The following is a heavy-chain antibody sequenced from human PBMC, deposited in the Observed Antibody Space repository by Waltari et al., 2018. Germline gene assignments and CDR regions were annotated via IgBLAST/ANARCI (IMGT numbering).Heavy chain of an antibody. CDR1: GFTVSSHY. CDR3: ARCGSSYRYYYYGMDV. Sequence: EVPLVESGGGLIQPGGSLRLPCAASGFTVSSHYMSWVRQAPGKGLEWVSVIYSGGSTYYADSVKGRFTISRDNSKNTLYLQMNSLRAEDTAVYYCARCGSSYRYYYYGMDVWGQGTTVTVSS. D-gene: IGHD6-6*01. CDR2: IYSGGST. V-gene: IGHV3-53*01. J-gene: IGHJ6*02.